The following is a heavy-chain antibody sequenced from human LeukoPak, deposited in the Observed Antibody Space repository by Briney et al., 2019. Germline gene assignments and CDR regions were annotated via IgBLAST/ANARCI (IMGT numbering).Heavy chain of an antibody. V-gene: IGHV4-59*01. J-gene: IGHJ6*03. D-gene: IGHD3-22*01. Sequence: KASETLSLTCTVSGGSISSYYWSWIRQPPGKGLEWIGYIYYSGSTNYNPSLKSRVTISVDTSKNQFSLELSSVPAADTAVYYCARGLWYYDSSGDYGGYYYFYYMDVWGKGTTVTVSS. CDR2: IYYSGST. CDR1: GGSISSYY. CDR3: ARGLWYYDSSGDYGGYYYFYYMDV.